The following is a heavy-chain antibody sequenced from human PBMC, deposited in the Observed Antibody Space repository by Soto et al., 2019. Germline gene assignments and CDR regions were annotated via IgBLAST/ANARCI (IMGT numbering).Heavy chain of an antibody. D-gene: IGHD3-10*01. V-gene: IGHV5-51*01. CDR2: IYPGDSDT. Sequence: GESRKNCCKASGYIFTNYWIGWVRQMPGKGLEWVGIIYPGDSDTRYSPSFQGQVTISVDRSINTAYLQWSSLKASDTAMYYCVRHSYKYILSWGPATLVTV. CDR1: GYIFTNYW. J-gene: IGHJ5*02. CDR3: VRHSYKYILS.